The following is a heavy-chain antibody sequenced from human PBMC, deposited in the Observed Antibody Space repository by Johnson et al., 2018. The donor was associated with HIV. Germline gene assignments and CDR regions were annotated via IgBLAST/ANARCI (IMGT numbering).Heavy chain of an antibody. V-gene: IGHV3-11*04. CDR3: AREGFVVLPAAMRLFAFDI. Sequence: QVQLVESGGGLVKPGGSLRVSCAASGFTFSKVWMNWIRQAPGKGLEWVSYISMSGRTIYYADSVKGRFTISRDNAKNSLYLQMNSLRAEDTAVYYCAREGFVVLPAAMRLFAFDIWGQGTMVTVSS. D-gene: IGHD2-2*01. CDR1: GFTFSKVW. J-gene: IGHJ3*02. CDR2: ISMSGRTI.